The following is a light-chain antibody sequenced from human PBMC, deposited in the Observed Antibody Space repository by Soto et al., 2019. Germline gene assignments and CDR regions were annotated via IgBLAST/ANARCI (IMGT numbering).Light chain of an antibody. CDR1: SSNIGSNT. CDR3: AAWDDSLNGVI. CDR2: SND. Sequence: QLVLIQPPSASGPPGQRVTISCSGSSSNIGSNTVNWYQQLPGTAPKLLIYSNDQRPSGVPDRLSGSKSGTSASLAISGLQSEDEADYYCAAWDDSLNGVIFGGGTKLTVL. J-gene: IGLJ2*01. V-gene: IGLV1-44*01.